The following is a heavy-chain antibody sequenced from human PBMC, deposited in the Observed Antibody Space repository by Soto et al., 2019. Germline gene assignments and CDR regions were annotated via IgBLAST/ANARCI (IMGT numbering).Heavy chain of an antibody. CDR1: GYTFTSYG. Sequence: QVQLVQSGAEVKKPGASVRVSCKASGYTFTSYGISWVRQAPGQGLEWMGWISGYNGTTNYAQKLKGRVTMTKYTSKSTANKRLRSLRSDYTAVYYCARGYCSGGRCDTGWFDPWGQGALVTVSS. CDR3: ARGYCSGGRCDTGWFDP. D-gene: IGHD2-15*01. J-gene: IGHJ5*02. CDR2: ISGYNGTT. V-gene: IGHV1-18*01.